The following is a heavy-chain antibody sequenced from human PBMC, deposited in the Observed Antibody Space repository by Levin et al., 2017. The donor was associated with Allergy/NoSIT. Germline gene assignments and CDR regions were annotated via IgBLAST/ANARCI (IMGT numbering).Heavy chain of an antibody. J-gene: IGHJ1*01. V-gene: IGHV3-49*04. CDR3: ARDRGDYYDSSGYYGPEYFQH. Sequence: SGGSLRLSCTASGFTFGDYAMSWVRQAPGKGLEWVGFIRSKAYGGTTEYAASVKGRFTISRDDSKSIAYLQMNSLKTEDTAVYYCARDRGDYYDSSGYYGPEYFQHWGQGTLVTVSS. CDR1: GFTFGDYA. D-gene: IGHD3-22*01. CDR2: IRSKAYGGTT.